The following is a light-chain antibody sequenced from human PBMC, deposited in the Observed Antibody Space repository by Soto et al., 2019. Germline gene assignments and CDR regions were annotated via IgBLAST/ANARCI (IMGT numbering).Light chain of an antibody. CDR1: QSISSD. Sequence: EIVMTQSPATLSVSPGERATLSCRASQSISSDVAWYQQKPGQAPRLLIYGASTRATGIPARFSGSGSGTDFTLTISSLEPEDFAVYYCQQRINLPRSITFGQGTRLEIK. CDR2: GAS. CDR3: QQRINLPRSIT. J-gene: IGKJ5*01. V-gene: IGKV3-11*01.